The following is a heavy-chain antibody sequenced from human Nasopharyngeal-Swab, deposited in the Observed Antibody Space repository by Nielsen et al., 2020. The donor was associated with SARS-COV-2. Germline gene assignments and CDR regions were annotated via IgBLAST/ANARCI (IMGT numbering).Heavy chain of an antibody. D-gene: IGHD2-2*01. V-gene: IGHV3-30*18. CDR2: ISYDGSNK. Sequence: GESLKISCAASGFTFSSYGMHWVRQAPGKGLEWVAVISYDGSNKYYADSVKGRFTISRDNSKNTLYLQMNSLRAEDTAVYYCAKTPNIVVVPAGWYYGMDVWGQGTTVTVSS. CDR1: GFTFSSYG. CDR3: AKTPNIVVVPAGWYYGMDV. J-gene: IGHJ6*02.